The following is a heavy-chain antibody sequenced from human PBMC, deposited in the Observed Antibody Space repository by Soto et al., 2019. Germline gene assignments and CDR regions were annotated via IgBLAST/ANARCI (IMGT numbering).Heavy chain of an antibody. J-gene: IGHJ4*02. Sequence: QVQLVQSGAEVKKPGASVKVSCKASGYTCTSYAMHWVRQAPGQMLEWMGWINAGNGNTKYSQKFQGRVTITRDTSASTAYMELSSLRSEDTAVYYCARGGGSSGWLFDYWGQGTLVTVSS. D-gene: IGHD6-19*01. CDR3: ARGGGSSGWLFDY. V-gene: IGHV1-3*01. CDR2: INAGNGNT. CDR1: GYTCTSYA.